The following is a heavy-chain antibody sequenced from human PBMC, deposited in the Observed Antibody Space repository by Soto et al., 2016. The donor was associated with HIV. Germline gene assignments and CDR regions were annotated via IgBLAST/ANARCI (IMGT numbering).Heavy chain of an antibody. CDR1: GGSFSGYY. J-gene: IGHJ6*02. Sequence: QVRLQQWGAGLLKPSETLPLTCAVYGGSFSGYYWSWIRQHPGKGLEWIGYIHYSGSTYYNPSLKSRVTISVDTSKNQFSLKLSSVTAADTAVYYCAGEVGAIGLSRQDYGVDVVGPRGPRVTVSS. CDR2: IHYSGST. D-gene: IGHD1-26*01. V-gene: IGHV4-34*01. CDR3: AGEVGAIGLSRQDYGVDV.